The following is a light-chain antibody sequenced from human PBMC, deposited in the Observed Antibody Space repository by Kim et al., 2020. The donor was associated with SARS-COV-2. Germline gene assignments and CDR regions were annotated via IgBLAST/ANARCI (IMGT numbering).Light chain of an antibody. Sequence: DIVMTQSPDSLAVSLGERATINCKSSQSVLFSSNNKNYLAWYQQKPGQSPKLLIHWASTRESGVPDRFSGSGSGTDFTLTISSLQAEDVAFYYCQQYYTTPNTFGQGTKLEIK. CDR2: WAS. V-gene: IGKV4-1*01. CDR3: QQYYTTPNT. J-gene: IGKJ2*01. CDR1: QSVLFSSNNKNY.